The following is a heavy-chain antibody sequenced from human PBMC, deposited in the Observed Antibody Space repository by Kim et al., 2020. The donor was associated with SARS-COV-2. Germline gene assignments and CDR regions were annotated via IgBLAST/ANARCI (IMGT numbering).Heavy chain of an antibody. CDR1: RFTFSSYT. CDR3: VRGRFVSGGSCYFAN. V-gene: IGHV3-21*01. J-gene: IGHJ4*02. CDR2: INTGSVYI. D-gene: IGHD2-15*01. Sequence: GGSLRLSCAASRFTFSSYTMSWVRQAPGKGLEWVSSINTGSVYIYYADSVRGRFTISRDNAKNSLYLQMNSLRAEDTAVYYCVRGRFVSGGSCYFANWGQGTLVTVSS.